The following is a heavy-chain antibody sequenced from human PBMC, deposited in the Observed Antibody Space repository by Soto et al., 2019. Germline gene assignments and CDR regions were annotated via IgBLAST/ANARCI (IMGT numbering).Heavy chain of an antibody. D-gene: IGHD2-15*01. CDR3: ARDVSERVAANTYYYSYHMDV. J-gene: IGHJ6*03. CDR1: GGSISSGGYY. V-gene: IGHV4-31*03. CDR2: IYYSGST. Sequence: QVQLQESGPGLVKPSQTLSLTCTVSGGSISSGGYYWSWIRQHPGKGLEWIGYIYYSGSTYYNPSLKGRVTIPVDTSKNQFSLKLSSVTAADTAGYYCARDVSERVAANTYYYSYHMDVWGKGTTVTVSS.